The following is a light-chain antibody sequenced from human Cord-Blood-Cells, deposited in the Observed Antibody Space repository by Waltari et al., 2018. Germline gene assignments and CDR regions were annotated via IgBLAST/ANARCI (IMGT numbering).Light chain of an antibody. Sequence: QSVLTPPPSASGTPGQTVTIPCSGSSANLGSNTVHWYQQLPGTAPKLLIYRNNQRPSGVPDRFSGSKSGTSASLAISGLQAEDEADYYCAAWDDSLNGYVFGTGTKVTVL. CDR3: AAWDDSLNGYV. J-gene: IGLJ1*01. V-gene: IGLV1-44*01. CDR2: RNN. CDR1: SANLGSNT.